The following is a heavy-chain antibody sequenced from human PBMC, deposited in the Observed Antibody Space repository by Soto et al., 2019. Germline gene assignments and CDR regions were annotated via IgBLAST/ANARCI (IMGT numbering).Heavy chain of an antibody. CDR3: VWSCTGGSCSDY. D-gene: IGHD2-15*01. V-gene: IGHV1-18*04. J-gene: IGHJ4*02. Sequence: QVRLVQSGAELKKPGASVKVSCKASGNPFISYAISWVRQAPRQGLEWMGRFSVYNGNTIYAQKFHDRLTVTTDTSTTTAYLELRSLTSDDTAVYYCVWSCTGGSCSDYWGQGTLVTVSS. CDR1: GNPFISYA. CDR2: FSVYNGNT.